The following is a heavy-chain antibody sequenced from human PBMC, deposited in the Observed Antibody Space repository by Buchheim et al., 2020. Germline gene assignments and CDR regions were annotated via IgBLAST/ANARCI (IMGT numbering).Heavy chain of an antibody. CDR3: ATTGEMAQFDY. J-gene: IGHJ4*02. CDR1: VGSISIYY. D-gene: IGHD5-24*01. CDR2: IYYSGST. V-gene: IGHV4-59*01. Sequence: QVQLQESGPGLVNPSETLSLTCTVSVGSISIYYLSWILQPPGKGLEWIGYIYYSGSTNYNPSLKSRVTISVDTSKNQFSLKLSSVTAADTAVYYCATTGEMAQFDYWGQGTL.